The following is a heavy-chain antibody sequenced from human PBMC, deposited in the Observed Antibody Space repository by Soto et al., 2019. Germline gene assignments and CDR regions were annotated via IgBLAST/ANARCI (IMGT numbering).Heavy chain of an antibody. V-gene: IGHV3-23*01. D-gene: IGHD2-21*01. J-gene: IGHJ4*02. Sequence: EVQLLESGGGLVQPGGSLRLSCAAPGFTLSSYAMSWVGQAPGKGLEWVSAISGSVGSTYYADSVKGGFAISRDNSKNTPYLQVNSLRAEDTAVYYCANLGSGPPELVGIRDYWGQGTLVTVSS. CDR1: GFTLSSYA. CDR2: ISGSVGST. CDR3: ANLGSGPPELVGIRDY.